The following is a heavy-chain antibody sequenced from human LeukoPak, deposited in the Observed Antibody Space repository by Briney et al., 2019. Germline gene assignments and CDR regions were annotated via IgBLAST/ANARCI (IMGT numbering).Heavy chain of an antibody. J-gene: IGHJ4*02. CDR2: ISGGGST. D-gene: IGHD4-23*01. V-gene: IGHV3-23*01. CDR3: AAHASGNSFWDN. CDR1: GFTFSNYA. Sequence: GGSLRLSCAASGFTFSNYAMSWVRQAPGKGLEWVSAISGGGSTYYAESVKGRFTISRDNSKNTLYLQTISLRAEDTAVYYCAAHASGNSFWDNWGQGTLVTVSS.